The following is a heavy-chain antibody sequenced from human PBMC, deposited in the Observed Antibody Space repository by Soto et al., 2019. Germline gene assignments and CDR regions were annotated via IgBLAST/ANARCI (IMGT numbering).Heavy chain of an antibody. CDR1: GFSLSTSGVG. Sequence: QITLKESGPTLVKPTQTLTLTCTFSGFSLSTSGVGVGWSRQPPGKALEWLALIYWDDDKRHSPSLKSRLTIAKVTSKNQVVLTMTNMDTVDTATYYCAHRVIAVAGLGSWGQGTLVTVSS. J-gene: IGHJ5*02. CDR3: AHRVIAVAGLGS. D-gene: IGHD6-19*01. CDR2: IYWDDDK. V-gene: IGHV2-5*02.